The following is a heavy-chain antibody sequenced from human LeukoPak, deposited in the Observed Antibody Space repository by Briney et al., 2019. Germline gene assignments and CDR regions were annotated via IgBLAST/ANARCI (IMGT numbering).Heavy chain of an antibody. D-gene: IGHD3-22*01. CDR2: ISNAGHNT. CDR1: GFTFSSYT. J-gene: IGHJ4*02. V-gene: IGHV3-64*01. CDR3: ARGGENLYDSDGYL. Sequence: GGSLRLSCAASGFTFSSYTMHWVRQAPGKGLEHVSSISNAGHNTYYANSVKGRFTISRDNSKNTLYLQMGSLRADDMAVYYCARGGENLYDSDGYLWGQGTLVTVSS.